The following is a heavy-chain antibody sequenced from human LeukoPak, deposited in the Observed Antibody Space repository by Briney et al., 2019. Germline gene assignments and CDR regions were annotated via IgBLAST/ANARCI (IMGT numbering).Heavy chain of an antibody. CDR1: GFTSSSYA. D-gene: IGHD3-9*01. CDR3: ARDTGRYDILTGYYTFDY. CDR2: ISYDGSNK. V-gene: IGHV3-30-3*01. J-gene: IGHJ4*02. Sequence: GRSLRLSCAASGFTSSSYAMHWVRQAPGKGLEWVAVISYDGSNKYYADSVKGRFTISRDNSKNTLYLQMNSLRAEDTAVYYCARDTGRYDILTGYYTFDYWGQGTLVTVSS.